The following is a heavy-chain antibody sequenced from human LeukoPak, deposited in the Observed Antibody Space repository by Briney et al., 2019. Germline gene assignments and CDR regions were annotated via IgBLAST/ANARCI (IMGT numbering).Heavy chain of an antibody. Sequence: PGRSLRLSCAASGFTFSSYGMHWVRQAPGKGLEWAAVIWYDGSNKYYADSVKGRFTISRDNSKNTLYLQMNSLRAEDTAVYYCARTLNSSSWYASLGYWGQGTLVTVSS. CDR3: ARTLNSSSWYASLGY. J-gene: IGHJ4*02. CDR2: IWYDGSNK. CDR1: GFTFSSYG. V-gene: IGHV3-33*01. D-gene: IGHD6-13*01.